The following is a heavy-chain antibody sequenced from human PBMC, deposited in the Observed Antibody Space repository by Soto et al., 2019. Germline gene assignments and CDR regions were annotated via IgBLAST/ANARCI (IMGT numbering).Heavy chain of an antibody. Sequence: QITLKESGPTLVKPTQTLTLTCTFSGFSLSTSGVGVGWFRQPPGKALEWLALIYWNDDKLYSPSLKSRLTXTXXTSKKQVVLTMTNMDPVDTATYYCAHRKGFGEIGYWGQGTLATVSS. CDR2: IYWNDDK. D-gene: IGHD3-10*01. V-gene: IGHV2-5*01. J-gene: IGHJ4*02. CDR1: GFSLSTSGVG. CDR3: AHRKGFGEIGY.